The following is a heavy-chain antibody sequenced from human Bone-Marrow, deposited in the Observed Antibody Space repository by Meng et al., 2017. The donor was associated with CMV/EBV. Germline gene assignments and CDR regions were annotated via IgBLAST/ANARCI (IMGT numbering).Heavy chain of an antibody. V-gene: IGHV1-18*01. CDR3: ARDFVGATQRGY. CDR1: GYTFTSYG. D-gene: IGHD1-26*01. CDR2: ISAYNGNT. J-gene: IGHJ4*02. Sequence: ASVKVSCKASGYTFTSYGISWVRQALGQGLEWMGWISAYNGNTNYAQKLQGRVTVTTDTSTSTAYMELRSLRSDDTAVYYCARDFVGATQRGYWGQGTLVTVSS.